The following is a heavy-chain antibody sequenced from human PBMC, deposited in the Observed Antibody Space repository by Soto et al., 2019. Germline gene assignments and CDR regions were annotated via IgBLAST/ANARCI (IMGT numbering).Heavy chain of an antibody. CDR1: GFSLYTSGVG. D-gene: IGHD4-4*01. J-gene: IGHJ6*02. CDR3: AHWDSSNGLDV. Sequence: QITLEESGPTLVKPTQTLTLTCNFAGFSLYTSGVGVGWIRKPPGKALECLGIIYWDDDRRYSPSLESRLTISKDTSRNLVVLTMTNMGPLDTATYYCAHWDSSNGLDVWGPGTTVTVS. V-gene: IGHV2-5*02. CDR2: IYWDDDR.